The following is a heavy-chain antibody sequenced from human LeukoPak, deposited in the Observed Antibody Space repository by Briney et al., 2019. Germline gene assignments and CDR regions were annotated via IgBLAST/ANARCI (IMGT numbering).Heavy chain of an antibody. CDR3: ARGGYCSGGRCYGGDY. CDR1: GFTFSSYG. D-gene: IGHD2-15*01. Sequence: GRSLRLSCAASGFTFSSYGMHWVRQAPGKGLEWVAVISYDGSNKYYADSVKGRFTISRDNAKNSLYLHMNSLRVEDTAIYYCARGGYCSGGRCYGGDYWGRGTLVIVSS. CDR2: ISYDGSNK. J-gene: IGHJ4*02. V-gene: IGHV3-30*03.